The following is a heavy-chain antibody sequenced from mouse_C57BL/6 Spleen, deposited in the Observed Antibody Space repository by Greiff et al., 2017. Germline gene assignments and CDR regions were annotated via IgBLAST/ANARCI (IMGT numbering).Heavy chain of an antibody. Sequence: QVQLQQPGAELVRPGTSVKLSCKASGYTFTSYWMHWVKQRPGQGLEWIGVIDPSDSYTNYNQKFKGKATLTVDTSSSTAYMQLSSLTSEDSAVYYGAREEGYAGYFDVWGTGTTVTVSS. CDR3: AREEGYAGYFDV. J-gene: IGHJ1*03. CDR2: IDPSDSYT. CDR1: GYTFTSYW. V-gene: IGHV1-59*01. D-gene: IGHD2-2*01.